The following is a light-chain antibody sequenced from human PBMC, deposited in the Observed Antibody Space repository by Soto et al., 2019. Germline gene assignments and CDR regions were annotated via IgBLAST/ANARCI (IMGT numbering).Light chain of an antibody. V-gene: IGKV2-24*01. CDR2: KVS. Sequence: DVVMTQTPLSSPVTLGQPASISCRSSQSLEHSDGNTYLSWLHQRPGQPPRLLIYKVSHRFSGVTDRFLGSGAGTDFTLTISRVEAEDVGIYYCMRATHYRPYTFGQGTKLEI. CDR1: QSLEHSDGNTY. CDR3: MRATHYRPYT. J-gene: IGKJ2*01.